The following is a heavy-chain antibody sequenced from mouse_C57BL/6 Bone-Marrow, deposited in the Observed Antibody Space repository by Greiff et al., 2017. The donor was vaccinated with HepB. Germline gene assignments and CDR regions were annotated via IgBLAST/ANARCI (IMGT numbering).Heavy chain of an antibody. Sequence: VQLQQSGAELVRPGTSVKVSCKASGYAFTNYLIEWVKQRPGQGLEWIGVINPGSGGTNYNEKFKGKATLTADKSSSTAYMKLSSLTSEDSAVYFCAREGYYGNYDYWGQGTTLTVSS. CDR3: AREGYYGNYDY. D-gene: IGHD2-1*01. J-gene: IGHJ2*01. V-gene: IGHV1-54*01. CDR1: GYAFTNYL. CDR2: INPGSGGT.